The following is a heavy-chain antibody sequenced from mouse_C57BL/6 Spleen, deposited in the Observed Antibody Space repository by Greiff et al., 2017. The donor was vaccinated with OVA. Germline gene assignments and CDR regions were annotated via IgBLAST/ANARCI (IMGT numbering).Heavy chain of an antibody. D-gene: IGHD1-1*01. V-gene: IGHV1-50*01. Sequence: QVQLQHPGAELVKPGASVKLSCKASGYTFTSYWMQWVKQRPGQGLEWIGEIDPSDSYTNYNQKFKGKATLTVDTSSSTAYMQLSSLTSEDSAVYYCALGTTVRFAYWGQGTLVTVAA. CDR1: GYTFTSYW. J-gene: IGHJ3*01. CDR3: ALGTTVRFAY. CDR2: IDPSDSYT.